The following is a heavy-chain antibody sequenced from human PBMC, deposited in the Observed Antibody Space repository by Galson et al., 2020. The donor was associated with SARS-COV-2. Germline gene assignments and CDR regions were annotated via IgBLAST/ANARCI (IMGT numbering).Heavy chain of an antibody. CDR2: ISSTGGTT. D-gene: IGHD3-3*02. Sequence: TGGSLRLSCAASGFIFSTYAMSWVRQAPGKGLQWVSTISSTGGTTYYAASVKGRFTISRDNSKNTLYLQMSSLRAEDTAVYYCAKLATVDYYYGIDVWGQGATVTVSS. CDR1: GFIFSTYA. J-gene: IGHJ6*02. CDR3: AKLATVDYYYGIDV. V-gene: IGHV3-23*01.